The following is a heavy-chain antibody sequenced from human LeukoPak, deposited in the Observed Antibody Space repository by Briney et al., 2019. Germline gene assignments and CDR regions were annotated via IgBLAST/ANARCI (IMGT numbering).Heavy chain of an antibody. V-gene: IGHV4-59*08. Sequence: SETLSLTCTVSGGSISSYYWSWIRQPPGKGLEWIGYIYYSGSTNYNPSLKSRVTISVDTSKNQFSLKLSSVTAADTAVYYCARPYGGNTLWFFDLWGRGTLVTVSS. J-gene: IGHJ2*01. CDR1: GGSISSYY. D-gene: IGHD4-23*01. CDR3: ARPYGGNTLWFFDL. CDR2: IYYSGST.